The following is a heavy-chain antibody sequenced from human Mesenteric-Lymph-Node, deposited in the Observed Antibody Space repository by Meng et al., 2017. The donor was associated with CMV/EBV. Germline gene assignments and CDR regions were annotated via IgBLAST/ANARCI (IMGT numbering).Heavy chain of an antibody. CDR1: GFTFSLYG. CDR2: IKQDGSEK. D-gene: IGHD2-2*01. J-gene: IGHJ6*02. CDR3: VRDVVPVANFYYHYGMDV. V-gene: IGHV3-7*01. Sequence: GESLKISCAASGFTFSLYGMHWVRQAPGKGLEWVANIKQDGSEKYYVDSVKGRFTISRDNAKNSLYLQMNSLRGEDTAVYYCVRDVVPVANFYYHYGMDVWGQGTTVTVSS.